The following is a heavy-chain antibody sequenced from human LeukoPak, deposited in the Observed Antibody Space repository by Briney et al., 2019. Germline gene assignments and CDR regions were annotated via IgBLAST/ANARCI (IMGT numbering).Heavy chain of an antibody. D-gene: IGHD6-19*01. CDR2: IVVGSGNT. CDR3: ARAVSAHSDTMYYFDY. V-gene: IGHV1-58*01. CDR1: GFTFTSSA. Sequence: SVKVSCKASGFTFTSSAVQWVRQARGQRLEWIGWIVVGSGNTNYAQKFQERVTITRDMSTSTAYMELSSLRSEDTAVYYCARAVSAHSDTMYYFDYWGQGTLVTVSS. J-gene: IGHJ4*02.